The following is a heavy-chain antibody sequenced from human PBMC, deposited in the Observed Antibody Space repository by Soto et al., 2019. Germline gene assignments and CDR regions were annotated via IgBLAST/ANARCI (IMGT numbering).Heavy chain of an antibody. CDR2: ISYDGSKT. Sequence: QAHLAESVGGVVQPGTSLRLSCAASGVSFNSYDMHCVRQARGKVPAWVAIISYDGSKTYYSDYVRGRFTISGDKSKDTLFLQMHSLRSEDTAIYYWARISRYCSGGDSHAWGKGTQVTVSS. V-gene: IGHV3-30*03. J-gene: IGHJ5*02. CDR1: GVSFNSYD. D-gene: IGHD2-15*01. CDR3: ARISRYCSGGDSHA.